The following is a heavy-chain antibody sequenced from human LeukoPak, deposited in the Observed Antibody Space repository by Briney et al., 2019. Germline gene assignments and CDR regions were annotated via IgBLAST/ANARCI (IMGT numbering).Heavy chain of an antibody. CDR3: ARESTWIQLCLGDY. J-gene: IGHJ4*02. Sequence: GGSLRLSCAASGFTFSSYWMSWVRQAPGKGLEWVANIKQDGSEKYYVDSVKGRFTISRDNAKNSLYLQMNSLRAEDTAVYYCARESTWIQLCLGDYWGQGTLVTVSS. D-gene: IGHD5-18*01. CDR2: IKQDGSEK. CDR1: GFTFSSYW. V-gene: IGHV3-7*01.